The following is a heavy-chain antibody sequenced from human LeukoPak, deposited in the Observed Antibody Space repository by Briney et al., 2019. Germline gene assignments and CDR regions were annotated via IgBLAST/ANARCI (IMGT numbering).Heavy chain of an antibody. CDR2: FDPEDGET. CDR1: GYTLTELS. CDR3: ATARSYDFWSGYYGRYYFDY. V-gene: IGHV1-24*01. J-gene: IGHJ4*02. Sequence: GASVKVSCKVSGYTLTELSMHWVRQAPGKGLEWMGGFDPEDGETIYAQKFQGRVTMTEDTSTDTAYMELSSLRSEDTAVYYCATARSYDFWSGYYGRYYFDYWGQGTLVTVPS. D-gene: IGHD3-3*01.